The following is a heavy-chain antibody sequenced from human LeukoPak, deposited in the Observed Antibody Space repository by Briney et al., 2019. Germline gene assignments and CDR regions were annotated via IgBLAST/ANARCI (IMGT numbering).Heavy chain of an antibody. CDR1: VFTFSSYA. D-gene: IGHD3-3*01. CDR3: PCSLRFLEWLTPDAFDI. Sequence: PGGSLTLSCPPSVFTFSSYAMSWVRQAPGKGLEWVSAISGSGGSTYYADSVKGRFTIPRDNSKHTLYPQMNSLRAEDPAVSYLPCSLRFLEWLTPDAFDIWGQGTMVSVSS. V-gene: IGHV3-23*01. CDR2: ISGSGGST. J-gene: IGHJ3*02.